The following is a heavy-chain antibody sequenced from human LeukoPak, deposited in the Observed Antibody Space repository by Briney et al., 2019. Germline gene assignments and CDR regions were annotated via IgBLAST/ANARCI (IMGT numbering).Heavy chain of an antibody. J-gene: IGHJ4*02. CDR3: ARSASPRKYSSSWLGSMPALGFYFDY. D-gene: IGHD6-13*01. Sequence: GGSLRLSCAASGFTFSDYYMSWIRQAPGKGLEWVSYISSSGSTIYYADSVKGRFTISRDNAKNSLYLQMNSLRAEDAAVYYCARSASPRKYSSSWLGSMPALGFYFDYWGQGTLVTVSS. V-gene: IGHV3-11*01. CDR1: GFTFSDYY. CDR2: ISSSGSTI.